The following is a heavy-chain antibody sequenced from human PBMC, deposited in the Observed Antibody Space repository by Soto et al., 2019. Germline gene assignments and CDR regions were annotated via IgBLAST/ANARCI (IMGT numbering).Heavy chain of an antibody. Sequence: SETLSLTCTVSGGSISSSSYYWGWIRQPPGKGLEWIGSIYYSGSTYYNPSLKSRVTISVDTSKNQFSLKLSSVTAADTAVYYCARPGRAVAAHHGDNPDYYGMDVWGQGTTVTVSS. V-gene: IGHV4-39*01. CDR3: ARPGRAVAAHHGDNPDYYGMDV. CDR1: GGSISSSSYY. D-gene: IGHD6-19*01. CDR2: IYYSGST. J-gene: IGHJ6*02.